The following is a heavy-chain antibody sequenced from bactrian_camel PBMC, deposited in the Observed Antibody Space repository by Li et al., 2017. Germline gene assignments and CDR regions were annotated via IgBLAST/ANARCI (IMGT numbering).Heavy chain of an antibody. J-gene: IGHJ4*01. Sequence: HVQPVESGGGSVQAGGSLKLSCVVSEYAYMRHCMAWFRQAPGKEREGVAIIGSSGSTGYADSVKGRFTISRDNGKNLVYLQMNSLNPDDTGVYTCAADSIQWTGCSATSPGDYDYWGPGTQVTVS. D-gene: IGHD3*01. CDR1: EYAYMRHC. V-gene: IGHV3S53*01. CDR2: IGSSGST. CDR3: AADSIQWTGCSATSPGDYDY.